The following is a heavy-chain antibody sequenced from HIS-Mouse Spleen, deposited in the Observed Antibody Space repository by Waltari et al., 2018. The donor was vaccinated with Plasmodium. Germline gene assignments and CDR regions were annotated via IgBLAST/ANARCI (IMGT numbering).Heavy chain of an antibody. CDR3: ARRGGSYYYFDY. V-gene: IGHV4-39*01. J-gene: IGHJ4*02. CDR1: GGSLSSRRYY. Sequence: QLQLQESGPGLVKPSETLSLTCTVSGGSLSSRRYYWGWIRQPPGKGLEWIGSIDYSGSTYYNPSLKSRVTISVDTSKNQFSLKLSSVTAADTAVYYCARRGGSYYYFDYWGQGTLVTVSS. CDR2: IDYSGST. D-gene: IGHD1-26*01.